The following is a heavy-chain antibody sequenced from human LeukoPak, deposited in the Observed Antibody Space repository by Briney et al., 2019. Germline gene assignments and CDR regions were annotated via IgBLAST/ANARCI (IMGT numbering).Heavy chain of an antibody. J-gene: IGHJ4*02. CDR1: GFTFSSYS. Sequence: GGSLRPSCAASGFTFSSYSMNWVRQAPGKGLEWVSSISSSSSYIYYADSVKGRFTISRDKAKNSLYLQMNSLRAEDTAVYYCARAYYYDSSGVPYYFDYWGQGTLVTVSS. V-gene: IGHV3-21*01. CDR3: ARAYYYDSSGVPYYFDY. CDR2: ISSSSSYI. D-gene: IGHD3-22*01.